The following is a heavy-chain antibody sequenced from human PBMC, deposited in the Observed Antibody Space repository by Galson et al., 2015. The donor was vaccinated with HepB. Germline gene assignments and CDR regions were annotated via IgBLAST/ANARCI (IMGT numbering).Heavy chain of an antibody. J-gene: IGHJ6*02. V-gene: IGHV3-21*01. CDR1: GFSLNNYM. Sequence: SLRLSCAVSGFSLNNYMMNWVRQAPGKGLEWVSSISSSGTHIYYADSVKGRFTISRDNVKKSLDLQMNSLRAEDTAVYYCAREWEGVALVPSARVNSDNYCGLDVWGQGTTVTVS. D-gene: IGHD1-26*01. CDR3: AREWEGVALVPSARVNSDNYCGLDV. CDR2: ISSSGTHI.